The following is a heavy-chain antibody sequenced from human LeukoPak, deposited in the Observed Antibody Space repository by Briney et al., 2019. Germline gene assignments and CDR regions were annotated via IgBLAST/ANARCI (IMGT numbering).Heavy chain of an antibody. V-gene: IGHV3-33*06. Sequence: GGSLRLSCAASGFTFSSYGMHWVRQAPGKGLEWVAVIWYDGSNKYYADSVKGRFTISRDYSKNTLYLQMNSLRAEDTAVYYCEKDPSCSGGSCYSSNWFDPWGQGTLVTVSS. CDR2: IWYDGSNK. D-gene: IGHD2-15*01. CDR3: EKDPSCSGGSCYSSNWFDP. J-gene: IGHJ5*02. CDR1: GFTFSSYG.